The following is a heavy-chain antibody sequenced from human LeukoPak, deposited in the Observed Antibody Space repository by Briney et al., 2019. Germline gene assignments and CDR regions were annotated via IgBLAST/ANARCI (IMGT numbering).Heavy chain of an antibody. CDR2: IYSGGST. CDR3: ARRLSGGGWYYWYFDL. D-gene: IGHD6-19*01. Sequence: PGGSLRLSCAASGFTVDSNYMSWVRQPPGKGLEWVSVIYSGGSTYYADSVKGRFSISRDNAKNSLYLQMNSLRAEDTAVYYCARRLSGGGWYYWYFDLWGRGTLVTVSS. J-gene: IGHJ2*01. V-gene: IGHV3-66*01. CDR1: GFTVDSNY.